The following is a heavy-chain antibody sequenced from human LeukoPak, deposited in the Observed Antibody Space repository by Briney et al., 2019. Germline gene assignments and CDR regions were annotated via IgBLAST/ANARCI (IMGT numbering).Heavy chain of an antibody. CDR1: GFTFSNYW. Sequence: GGSLRLSCAASGFTFSNYWMSWVRQAPGKGLEWLTVISYDGNTIYYADSVKGRFTISRDNSKNTLYLQMNSLRIEDTAVYYCAKDLSVVGAHDSFDVWGQGTMVTVSS. V-gene: IGHV3-30*18. CDR3: AKDLSVVGAHDSFDV. J-gene: IGHJ3*01. D-gene: IGHD1-26*01. CDR2: ISYDGNTI.